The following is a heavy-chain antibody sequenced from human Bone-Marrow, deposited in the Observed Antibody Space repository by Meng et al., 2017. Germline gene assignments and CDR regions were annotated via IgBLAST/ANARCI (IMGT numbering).Heavy chain of an antibody. D-gene: IGHD3-10*01. CDR1: GGSFSGYY. Sequence: SETLSLTCVVYGGSFSGYYWSWIRQPPGKGLEWIGEINHSGSTNYNPSLKSRVTISVDTTKNQFSLKLSSVTAANTAVYYWARRKTTYYYGSGSYPNWFDPWGQGTLVTVSS. CDR3: ARRKTTYYYGSGSYPNWFDP. J-gene: IGHJ5*02. CDR2: INHSGST. V-gene: IGHV4-34*01.